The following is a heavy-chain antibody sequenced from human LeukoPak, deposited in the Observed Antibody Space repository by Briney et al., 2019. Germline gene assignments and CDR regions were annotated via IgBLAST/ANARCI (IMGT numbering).Heavy chain of an antibody. Sequence: GGSLRLSCAASGFTFSSYSMNWVRRAPGKGLEWVASISGSSTYIYYADSVKGRFAISRDNAKNSLYLEMNTLRAEDTAVYYCVRDYTSTYSSGWYSYFDYWGQGTLVTVSS. CDR1: GFTFSSYS. CDR2: ISGSSTYI. CDR3: VRDYTSTYSSGWYSYFDY. V-gene: IGHV3-21*01. J-gene: IGHJ4*02. D-gene: IGHD6-19*01.